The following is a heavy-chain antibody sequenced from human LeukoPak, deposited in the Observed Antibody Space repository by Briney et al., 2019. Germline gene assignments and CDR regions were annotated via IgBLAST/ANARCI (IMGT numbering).Heavy chain of an antibody. CDR1: GGSFSGYY. Sequence: SETLSLTCAVYGGSFSGYYWSWIRRPPGKGLEWIGEINHSGSTNYNPSLKSRVTISVDTSKNQFSLKLSSVTAADTAVYYCASASSPYSGSYWDYWGQGTLVTVSS. J-gene: IGHJ4*02. CDR3: ASASSPYSGSYWDY. V-gene: IGHV4-34*01. D-gene: IGHD1-26*01. CDR2: INHSGST.